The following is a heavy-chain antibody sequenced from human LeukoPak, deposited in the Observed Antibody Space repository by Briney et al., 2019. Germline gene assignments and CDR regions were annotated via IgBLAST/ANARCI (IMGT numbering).Heavy chain of an antibody. CDR3: ARGTGYCSSTSCYTN. J-gene: IGHJ4*02. D-gene: IGHD2-2*02. V-gene: IGHV1-2*02. CDR1: GYTFTGYY. Sequence: GASVKVSCKASGYTFTGYYMHWVRQAPGQGLEWMGWINPNSGGTNYAQKFQGRVTMTRDTSISTAYMELSRLRSDDTAVYYCARGTGYCSSTSCYTNWGQGTLVTVSS. CDR2: INPNSGGT.